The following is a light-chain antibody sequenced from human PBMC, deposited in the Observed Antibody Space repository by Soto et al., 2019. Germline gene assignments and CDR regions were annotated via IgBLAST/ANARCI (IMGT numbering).Light chain of an antibody. CDR2: AAS. J-gene: IGKJ2*01. V-gene: IGKV1-9*01. Sequence: DIQLTQSPSFLSASVGDRVTITCRASQGISSYLAWYQQKPGKAPTLLIYAASTLQSGVPSRFSGSGSGTEFTLTISSLQPEDFATYYCQHLNSYPYTFGQGTKLEIK. CDR1: QGISSY. CDR3: QHLNSYPYT.